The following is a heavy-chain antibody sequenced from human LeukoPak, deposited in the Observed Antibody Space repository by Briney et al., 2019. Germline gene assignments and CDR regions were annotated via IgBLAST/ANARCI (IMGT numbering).Heavy chain of an antibody. D-gene: IGHD2-2*01. Sequence: GGSLRLSCAASGFTVSSNYMSWVRQAPGKGLEWVSVIYSGGSTYYADSVKGRFTISRDNSKNTLYLQMNSLRAEDTAVYYCARDRPYCSSTSCYEANYYYYGMDVWGQGTTVTVSS. CDR3: ARDRPYCSSTSCYEANYYYYGMDV. J-gene: IGHJ6*02. CDR1: GFTVSSNY. CDR2: IYSGGST. V-gene: IGHV3-53*05.